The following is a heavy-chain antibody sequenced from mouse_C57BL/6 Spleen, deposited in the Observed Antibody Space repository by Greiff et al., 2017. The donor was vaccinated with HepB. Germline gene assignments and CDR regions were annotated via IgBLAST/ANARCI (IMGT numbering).Heavy chain of an antibody. V-gene: IGHV1-69*01. Sequence: QVQLQQPGAELVMPGASVKLSCKASGYTFTSYWMHWVKQRPGQGLEWIGEIDPSDSYTNYNQKFKGKSTLTVGKSSSTAYMQLSSLTSEDSAVYYCARSGSNYSHWYFDVWGTGTTVTVSS. D-gene: IGHD2-5*01. J-gene: IGHJ1*03. CDR2: IDPSDSYT. CDR1: GYTFTSYW. CDR3: ARSGSNYSHWYFDV.